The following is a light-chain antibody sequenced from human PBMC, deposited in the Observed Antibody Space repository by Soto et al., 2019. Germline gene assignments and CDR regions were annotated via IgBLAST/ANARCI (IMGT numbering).Light chain of an antibody. CDR1: QSVASSY. J-gene: IGKJ4*01. Sequence: IVLTQSPGTLSLSPGESATLSCRASQSVASSYLAWYQQKPGQAPRLLIYGASSRATGIPDRFSGSGSGTDFTLTIGSLEPEDFAVYYCQQYDGSPLTFGGGTKVELK. V-gene: IGKV3-20*01. CDR2: GAS. CDR3: QQYDGSPLT.